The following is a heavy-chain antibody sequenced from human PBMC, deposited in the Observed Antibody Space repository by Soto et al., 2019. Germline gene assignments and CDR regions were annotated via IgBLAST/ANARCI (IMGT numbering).Heavy chain of an antibody. D-gene: IGHD4-17*01. CDR1: GGTFSSYT. J-gene: IGHJ5*02. CDR3: ARDYGDYVGWFDP. Sequence: SVKVSCKASGGTFSSYTISWVRQAPGQGLEWMGRIIPILGIANYAQKFQGRVTITADKSTSTAYMELSSLRSEDTAVYYCARDYGDYVGWFDPWGQGTLVTVSS. V-gene: IGHV1-69*02. CDR2: IIPILGIA.